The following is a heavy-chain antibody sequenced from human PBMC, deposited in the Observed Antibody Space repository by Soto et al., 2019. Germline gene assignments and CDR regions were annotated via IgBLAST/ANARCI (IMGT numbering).Heavy chain of an antibody. J-gene: IGHJ1*01. CDR2: ISYGGSNK. D-gene: IGHD3-22*01. CDR1: GFSFSTNA. CDR3: VRGGDSSGYYYRQYFQH. V-gene: IGHV3-30-3*01. Sequence: QVQLVESGGGVVQPGRSLRLSCAASGFSFSTNAMNWVRQAPGKGLEWVAVISYGGSNKYYADSVKGRFTISRDNSKNTLYLQMNSLRAEDTAVYYCVRGGDSSGYYYRQYFQHWGQGTLVTVSS.